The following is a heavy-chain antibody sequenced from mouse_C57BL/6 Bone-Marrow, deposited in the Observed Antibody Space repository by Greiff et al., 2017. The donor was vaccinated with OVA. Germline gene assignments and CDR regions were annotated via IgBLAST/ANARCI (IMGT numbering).Heavy chain of an antibody. CDR1: GFTFSDAW. D-gene: IGHD1-1*01. J-gene: IGHJ1*03. Sequence: EVKLEESGGGLVQPGGSMKLSCAASGFTFSDAWMDWVRQSPEKGLEWVAAIRNKANNHATYYAESVKGRFTISRDDSKSSVYLQMNSLRAEDTGMYYCTRLLRYWYFDVWGTGTTVTVSS. CDR2: IRNKANNHAT. V-gene: IGHV6-6*01. CDR3: TRLLRYWYFDV.